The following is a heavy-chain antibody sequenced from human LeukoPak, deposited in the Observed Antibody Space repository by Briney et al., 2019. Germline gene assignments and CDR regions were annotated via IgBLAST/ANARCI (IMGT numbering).Heavy chain of an antibody. CDR1: GYSFTSYW. D-gene: IGHD6-13*01. CDR3: ARLKGIAAAGGGWFDP. J-gene: IGHJ5*02. V-gene: IGHV5-51*01. Sequence: GASLKISCKGSGYSFTSYWIGWVRRMPGKGLEWMGIIYPGDSDTRYSPSFQGQVTISADKSISTAYLQWSSLKASDTAMYYCARLKGIAAAGGGWFDPWGQGTLVTVSS. CDR2: IYPGDSDT.